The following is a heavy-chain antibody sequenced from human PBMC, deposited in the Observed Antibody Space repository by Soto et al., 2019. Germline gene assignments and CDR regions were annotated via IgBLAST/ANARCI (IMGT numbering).Heavy chain of an antibody. Sequence: EVQLVESGGGLVQPGGSLRLSCAASGFTFSDYWMHWVRQPPGKGLVWVSRLKGDGITTNYADSVQGRFIISRDNAKNPLYLQMNSLRADDTAVYYCARGVRRYYYVDVWGKGTTVTVSS. D-gene: IGHD3-16*01. J-gene: IGHJ6*03. V-gene: IGHV3-74*01. CDR1: GFTFSDYW. CDR3: ARGVRRYYYVDV. CDR2: LKGDGITT.